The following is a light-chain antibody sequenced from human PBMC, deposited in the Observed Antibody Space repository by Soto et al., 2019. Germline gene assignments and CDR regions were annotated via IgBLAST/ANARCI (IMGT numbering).Light chain of an antibody. CDR1: SPNIGNNY. Sequence: QSVLTQPPSVSAAPGQKVTISCSGSSPNIGNNYVSWYQHLPGTAPRLLIYDNNKRPSGIPDRFSGSKSGTSATLAITGLQTGDEADYYCGTWDSSLSTGLFGGGTKLTVL. V-gene: IGLV1-51*01. CDR3: GTWDSSLSTGL. CDR2: DNN. J-gene: IGLJ2*01.